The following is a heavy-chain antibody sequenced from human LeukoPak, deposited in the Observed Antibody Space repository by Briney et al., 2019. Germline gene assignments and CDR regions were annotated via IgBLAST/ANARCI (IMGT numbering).Heavy chain of an antibody. V-gene: IGHV1-18*01. CDR3: ARVYTGRWLQRLYYYYYYMDV. J-gene: IGHJ6*03. CDR1: GYTFNSYG. Sequence: ASVKVSCKASGYTFNSYGISWVRQAPGQGLEWMGWISAYNGHTNYAQKFQGRVTMTTDTSTSTAYMDLRSLRSDDTAVYYCARVYTGRWLQRLYYYYYYMDVWGKGTTVTISS. CDR2: ISAYNGHT. D-gene: IGHD5-24*01.